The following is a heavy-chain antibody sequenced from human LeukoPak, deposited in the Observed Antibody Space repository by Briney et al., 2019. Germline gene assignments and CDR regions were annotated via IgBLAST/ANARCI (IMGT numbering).Heavy chain of an antibody. V-gene: IGHV1-2*02. J-gene: IGHJ4*02. CDR3: AREMATIVNQFDY. CDR1: GYTFTDYY. Sequence: ASVKVSCKASGYTFTDYYLHWVRQAPGQGLEWMGWIKPNSGGTNYAHKFQGRVTMTRDTSLNTAYMELNRLISDDTAVYYCAREMATIVNQFDYWGQGTLVTVSS. CDR2: IKPNSGGT. D-gene: IGHD5-24*01.